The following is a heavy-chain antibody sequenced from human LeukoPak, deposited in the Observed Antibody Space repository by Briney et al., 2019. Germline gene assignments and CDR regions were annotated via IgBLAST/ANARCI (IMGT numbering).Heavy chain of an antibody. V-gene: IGHV4-59*01. CDR2: IYYSGST. Sequence: SETLSLTCTVSGGSISSYYWSWIRQPPGKGLEWIGYIYYSGSTNYNPSLKSRVTISVDTSKNQFSLKLSSVTAADTAVYYCAKESSSGFYFHYWGQGALVTVSS. D-gene: IGHD6-19*01. J-gene: IGHJ4*02. CDR1: GGSISSYY. CDR3: AKESSSGFYFHY.